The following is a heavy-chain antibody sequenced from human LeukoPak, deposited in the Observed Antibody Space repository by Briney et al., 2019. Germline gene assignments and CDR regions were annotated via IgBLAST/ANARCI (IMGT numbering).Heavy chain of an antibody. D-gene: IGHD3-22*01. CDR1: GFTFSSYE. CDR2: ISGSGSTI. CDR3: AREDESNGYYYGRCDY. J-gene: IGHJ4*02. Sequence: GGSLRLSCAASGFTFSSYEMNWVRQAPGKGLEWVSYISGSGSTIHYADSVKGRFTISRDNARNSLYLQMNSLRAEDTAVYYCAREDESNGYYYGRCDYWGQGTLVTVSS. V-gene: IGHV3-48*03.